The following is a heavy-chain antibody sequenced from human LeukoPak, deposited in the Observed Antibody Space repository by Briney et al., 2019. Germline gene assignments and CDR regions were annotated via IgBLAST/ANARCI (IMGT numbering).Heavy chain of an antibody. CDR1: GGSISIYY. CDR2: IYYSGST. Sequence: PSETLSLTCTVSGGSISIYYWSWIRQPPGKGLEWIGYIYYSGSTNYNPSLKSRVTISVDTSKNQFSLKLSSVTAADTAVYYCARQGLMIDAFDIWGQGTMVTVSS. J-gene: IGHJ3*02. CDR3: ARQGLMIDAFDI. V-gene: IGHV4-59*08. D-gene: IGHD3-16*01.